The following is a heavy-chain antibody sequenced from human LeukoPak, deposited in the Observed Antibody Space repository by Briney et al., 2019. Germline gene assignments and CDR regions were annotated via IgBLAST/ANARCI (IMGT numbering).Heavy chain of an antibody. Sequence: GGSLRLSCAASGFTFSSYAMSWVRQAPGKGLEWVSSISSSGGSTYYADSVKGRFTISRDNSKNTLYLQMNSLRAEDTAVYYCAPQIASDYGDYVGYFDYWGQGTLVTVSS. V-gene: IGHV3-23*01. CDR1: GFTFSSYA. D-gene: IGHD4-17*01. CDR3: APQIASDYGDYVGYFDY. J-gene: IGHJ4*02. CDR2: ISSSGGST.